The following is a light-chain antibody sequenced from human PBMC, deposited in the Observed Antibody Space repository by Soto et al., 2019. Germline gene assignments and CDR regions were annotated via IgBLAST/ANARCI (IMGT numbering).Light chain of an antibody. V-gene: IGKV1-17*01. J-gene: IGKJ1*01. CDR2: AAS. CDR3: QQSYSTTWT. CDR1: QGIRND. Sequence: DIQLTQSPSSLSASIGDRVSTTCRASQGIRNDLGWYQQKPGKAPKRLIYAASSLQSGVPSRFSGSGSGTEFTLTISSLQPDDFATYSCQQSYSTTWTFGQGTKVDIK.